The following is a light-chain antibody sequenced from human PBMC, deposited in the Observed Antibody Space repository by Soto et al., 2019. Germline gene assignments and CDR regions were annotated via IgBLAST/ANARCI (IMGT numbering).Light chain of an antibody. V-gene: IGKV3-11*01. CDR3: QQAASFPIT. CDR2: DAS. J-gene: IGKJ5*01. Sequence: PGERATLSCRASQSVSDYLAWYQQRPGQAPRLLIYDASNRASGIPARFSGSGSGTDFTLTINGLQPEDFATYYCQQAASFPITFGQGTRLEI. CDR1: QSVSDY.